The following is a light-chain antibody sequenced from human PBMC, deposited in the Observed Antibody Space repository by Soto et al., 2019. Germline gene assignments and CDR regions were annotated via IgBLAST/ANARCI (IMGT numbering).Light chain of an antibody. CDR3: QQHNDWPLT. CDR1: QSVNTN. Sequence: EIVMTQSPATLSVSPGETATLSCRASQSVNTNLAWYQQKAGQAPRLLIYRISTRATGIPARFSGSGSGTELTLTINSLQSEDFAVYYCQQHNDWPLTFGGGTKVEIK. CDR2: RIS. J-gene: IGKJ4*01. V-gene: IGKV3-15*01.